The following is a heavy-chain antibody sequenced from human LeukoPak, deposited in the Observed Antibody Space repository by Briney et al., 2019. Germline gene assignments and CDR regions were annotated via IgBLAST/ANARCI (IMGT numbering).Heavy chain of an antibody. J-gene: IGHJ6*03. D-gene: IGHD3-9*01. CDR1: GGTFSSYA. CDR3: ARSGILTGYYSYYYYYMDV. CDR2: IIPIFGTA. Sequence: ASVTVSCKASGGTFSSYAISWVRQAPGQGLEWMGGIIPIFGTANYAQKFQGRVTIITDESTSTAYMELSSLRSEDTAVYYCARSGILTGYYSYYYYYMDVWGKGTTVTVSS. V-gene: IGHV1-69*05.